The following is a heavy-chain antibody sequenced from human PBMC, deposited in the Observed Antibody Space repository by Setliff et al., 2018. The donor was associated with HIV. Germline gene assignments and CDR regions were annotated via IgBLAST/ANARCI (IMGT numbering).Heavy chain of an antibody. CDR3: ARIDGEAADTNY. CDR1: GGSINSFY. V-gene: IGHV4-4*07. D-gene: IGHD6-13*01. Sequence: SETLSLTCTVSGGSINSFYWNWVRQPAGRGLEWIGRIFASGNTNYNPSLKSRVTMSVDTSKNQFSLNLNSVTAADTAVYYCARIDGEAADTNYWGQGTLVTVSS. CDR2: IFASGNT. J-gene: IGHJ4*02.